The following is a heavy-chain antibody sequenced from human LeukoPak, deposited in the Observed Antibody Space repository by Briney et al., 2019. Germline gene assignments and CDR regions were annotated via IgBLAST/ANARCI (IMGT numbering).Heavy chain of an antibody. D-gene: IGHD6-13*01. J-gene: IGHJ4*02. CDR2: INSDGSTT. Sequence: GGSLRLSCAASGFTFISYWMHWVRQAPGKGLLWVSRINSDGSTTSYAASVKGRFTISRDTAKNTLYLQMNSLRAEDTAVYYCARHSRGRWYVFDYWGQGTLVTVSS. CDR1: GFTFISYW. CDR3: ARHSRGRWYVFDY. V-gene: IGHV3-74*01.